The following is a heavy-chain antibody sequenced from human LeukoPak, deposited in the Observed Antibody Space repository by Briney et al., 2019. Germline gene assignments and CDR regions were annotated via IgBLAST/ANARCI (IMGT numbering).Heavy chain of an antibody. CDR1: GFAFSSYA. V-gene: IGHV3-23*01. Sequence: GGSLRLSCAASGFAFSSYAMIWVRQAPGKGLEWVSGISGNDGSTFYADSVKGRFTISRDNSKNTLYLQMNSLRAEDTAVYYCAKDLKGSGWYGGYWGQGTLVTVSS. CDR3: AKDLKGSGWYGGY. CDR2: ISGNDGST. J-gene: IGHJ4*02. D-gene: IGHD6-19*01.